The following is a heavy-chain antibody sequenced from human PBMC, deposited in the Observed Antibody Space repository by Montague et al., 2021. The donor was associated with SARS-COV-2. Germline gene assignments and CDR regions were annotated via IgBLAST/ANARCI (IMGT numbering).Heavy chain of an antibody. CDR3: ARGTTGNGMDV. D-gene: IGHD4-11*01. CDR1: GDSVSSNSAA. V-gene: IGHV6-1*01. J-gene: IGHJ6*02. Sequence: CAISGDSVSSNSAAWNWTRQSPSRGLEWLGRTYYRSKWNNDYAVSVKSRITINPDTSKNQFSLQLNSVTSEDTAVYYCARGTTGNGMDVWGQGTTVTVSS. CDR2: TYYRSKWNN.